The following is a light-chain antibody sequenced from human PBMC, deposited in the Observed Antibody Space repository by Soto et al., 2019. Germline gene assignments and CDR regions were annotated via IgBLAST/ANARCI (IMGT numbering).Light chain of an antibody. CDR1: QTIRSW. CDR3: WT. J-gene: IGKJ1*01. V-gene: IGKV1-5*01. Sequence: DIQVTQSPSTLSASVGDRVTITCRASQTIRSWLAWYQQKPGKAPNLLIYDASSLESGVPSRFSGSGAGTEFTLTISSLQPDDSATFYPWTFGQGTKVEIK. CDR2: DAS.